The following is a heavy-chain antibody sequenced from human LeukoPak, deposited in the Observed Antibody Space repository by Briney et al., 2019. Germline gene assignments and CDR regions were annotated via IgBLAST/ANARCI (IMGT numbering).Heavy chain of an antibody. CDR1: GYTFTSYS. D-gene: IGHD3-22*01. CDR2: INTNTGNP. CDR3: ARVVHPYDYESSGLTYDAFDI. J-gene: IGHJ3*02. Sequence: GASVKVSCKASGYTFTSYSMNWVRQAPGQGLEWLGWINTNTGNPTYAQGFTGRFVFSLDTSVNTASLQISSLKAEDTAVYYCARVVHPYDYESSGLTYDAFDIWGQGTMVTVSS. V-gene: IGHV7-4-1*02.